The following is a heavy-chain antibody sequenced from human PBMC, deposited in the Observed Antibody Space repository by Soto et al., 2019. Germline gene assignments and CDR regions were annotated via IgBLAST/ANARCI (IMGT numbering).Heavy chain of an antibody. D-gene: IGHD2-15*01. V-gene: IGHV3-53*01. J-gene: IGHJ5*02. CDR1: GFTVSSNY. CDR2: IYSGGST. Sequence: PGGSLRLSCAASGFTVSSNYMSWVRQAPGKGLEWVSVIYSGGSTYYADSVKGRFTISRDNSKNTLYLQMNSLRAEDTAVYYCVRDIAYNWFDPWGQGTLVTVSS. CDR3: VRDIAYNWFDP.